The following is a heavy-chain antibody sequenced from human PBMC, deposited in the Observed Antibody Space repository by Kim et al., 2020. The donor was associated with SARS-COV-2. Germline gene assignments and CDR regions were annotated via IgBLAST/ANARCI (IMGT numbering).Heavy chain of an antibody. V-gene: IGHV3-53*01. CDR1: GFTVGSNY. D-gene: IGHD4-17*01. Sequence: GGSLRLSCAASGFTVGSNYMSWVRQAPGKGLEWVSVIYSGGTTYYYADSVKGRFTISRDTSKNTLYLQMNSLRAEDTAVYYCARGFYGDSYFAFWGRGTL. J-gene: IGHJ2*01. CDR2: IYSGGTT. CDR3: ARGFYGDSYFAF.